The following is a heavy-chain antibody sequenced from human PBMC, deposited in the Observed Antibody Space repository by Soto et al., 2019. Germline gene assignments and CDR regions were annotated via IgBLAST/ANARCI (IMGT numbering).Heavy chain of an antibody. CDR3: ARSPRSGPYFDY. Sequence: GESLVISCQCSGYTFSNFWIAWVRQLPGKGLEYMGIIYPGDSETRYSPSFHGKVTISADRSIGTAYLQWSSLEASDSAFYFCARSPRSGPYFDYWGQGALVTVSS. D-gene: IGHD6-25*01. V-gene: IGHV5-51*01. CDR2: IYPGDSET. J-gene: IGHJ4*02. CDR1: GYTFSNFW.